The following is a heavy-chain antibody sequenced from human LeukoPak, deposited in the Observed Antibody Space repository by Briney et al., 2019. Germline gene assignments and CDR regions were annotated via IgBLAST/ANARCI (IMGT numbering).Heavy chain of an antibody. CDR1: GYTFTSYG. CDR3: ARDHYDFWSGYHNWFDP. CDR2: IIPIFGTA. Sequence: GASVKVSCKASGYTFTSYGISWVRQAPGQGLEWMGGIIPIFGTANYAQKFQGRVTITTDESTSTAYMELSSLRSEDTAVYYCARDHYDFWSGYHNWFDPWGQGTLVTVSS. J-gene: IGHJ5*02. D-gene: IGHD3-3*01. V-gene: IGHV1-69*05.